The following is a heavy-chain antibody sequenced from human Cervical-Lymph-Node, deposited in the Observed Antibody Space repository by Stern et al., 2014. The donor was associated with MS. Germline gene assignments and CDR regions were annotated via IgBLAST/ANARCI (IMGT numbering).Heavy chain of an antibody. CDR2: IIPIFGTA. J-gene: IGHJ6*02. D-gene: IGHD5-18*01. Sequence: VQLVESGAEVKKPGSSVKVSCKASGGTFSSYAISWVRQAPGQGLEWMGGIIPIFGTANYAQKLQGRVTITADESTSTAYMELSSLRSEDTAVYYCARDRRTSMVTNYYYYGMDVWGQGTTVTVSS. V-gene: IGHV1-69*01. CDR1: GGTFSSYA. CDR3: ARDRRTSMVTNYYYYGMDV.